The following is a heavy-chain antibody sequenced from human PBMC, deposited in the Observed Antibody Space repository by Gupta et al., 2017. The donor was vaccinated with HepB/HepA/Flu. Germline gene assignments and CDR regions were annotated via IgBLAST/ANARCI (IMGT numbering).Heavy chain of an antibody. D-gene: IGHD2-2*01. J-gene: IGHJ5*02. V-gene: IGHV4-39*01. CDR2: IYYSGST. CDR3: ARLFGSTLGPRWFDP. CDR1: GGSISSSSYY. Sequence: QLQLQESGPGLVKPSETLSLTCAVSGGSISSSSYYWGWIRQPPGKGLEWMGSIYYSGSTYYNPSLKSRVTISVDTSKNQFSLKLSSVTAADTAVYYCARLFGSTLGPRWFDPWGQGTLVTVSS.